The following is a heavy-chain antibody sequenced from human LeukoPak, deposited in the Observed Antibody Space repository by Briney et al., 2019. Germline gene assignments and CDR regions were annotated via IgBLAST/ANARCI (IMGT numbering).Heavy chain of an antibody. CDR1: GFIFSDYY. Sequence: GALRLSCAASGFIFSDYYMSWIRQAPGKGLECIAYIGTSGSRIDYAESVRGRFTASRDNAKNSLFLQMDSLTVEDSALYYCAKLVVPAANAVDSWGQGTLVTVSS. J-gene: IGHJ4*02. V-gene: IGHV3-11*01. CDR3: AKLVVPAANAVDS. D-gene: IGHD2-2*01. CDR2: IGTSGSRI.